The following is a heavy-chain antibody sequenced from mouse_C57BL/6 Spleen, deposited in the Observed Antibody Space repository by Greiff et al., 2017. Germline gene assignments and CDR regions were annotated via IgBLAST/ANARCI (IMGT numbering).Heavy chain of an antibody. D-gene: IGHD2-13*01. CDR2: INPSTGGT. Sequence: VQLKQSGPELVKPGASVKISCKASGYSFTGYYMNWVKQSPEKSLEWIGEINPSTGGTTYNQKFKAKATLTVDKSSSTAYMQLKSLTSDDSAVYYCATESDGDFSYAMDDWGQGTTVTVSS. CDR1: GYSFTGYY. V-gene: IGHV1-42*01. CDR3: ATESDGDFSYAMDD. J-gene: IGHJ4*01.